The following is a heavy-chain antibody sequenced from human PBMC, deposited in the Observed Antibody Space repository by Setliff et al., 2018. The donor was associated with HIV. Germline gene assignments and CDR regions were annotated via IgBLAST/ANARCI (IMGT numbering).Heavy chain of an antibody. CDR1: GDSISGYY. D-gene: IGHD5-18*01. V-gene: IGHV4-4*07. J-gene: IGHJ4*02. Sequence: PSETLSLTRTSSGDSISGYYWSWIRQPAGKGLEWIGRMHTSGNTNYNPSLKSRVTMSVDTSKNQFSLRLSSVTAADTAVYYCARDQKGYSYGYFDSWGQGTLVTVSS. CDR3: ARDQKGYSYGYFDS. CDR2: MHTSGNT.